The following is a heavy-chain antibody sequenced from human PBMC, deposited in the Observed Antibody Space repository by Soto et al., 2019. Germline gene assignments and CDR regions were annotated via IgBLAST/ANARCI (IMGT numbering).Heavy chain of an antibody. V-gene: IGHV4-59*01. Sequence: SETLSLTCTVSGGSISSYYWSWIRQPPGKGLEWIGYIYYSGSTRYNPSLKSRVTISVDTSKTQFSLKLSSVTAADTAVYYCASSYYYDNSAYYPFDYWGQGTLVTVSS. CDR2: IYYSGST. CDR1: GGSISSYY. D-gene: IGHD3-22*01. CDR3: ASSYYYDNSAYYPFDY. J-gene: IGHJ4*02.